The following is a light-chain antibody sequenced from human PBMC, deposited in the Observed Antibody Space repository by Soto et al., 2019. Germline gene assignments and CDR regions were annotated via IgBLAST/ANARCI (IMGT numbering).Light chain of an antibody. CDR2: DAS. CDR1: HSIGTW. V-gene: IGKV1-5*01. J-gene: IGKJ1*01. CDR3: QHYNSYSEA. Sequence: DIPMTQSPSALSASLGDRVTITCRASHSIGTWLAWYQQRPGKAPKLLIYDASSLGSGVPSRFSGGGSVTEFTLTISSLQPDDFGTYYCQHYNSYSEAFGQGTKVELK.